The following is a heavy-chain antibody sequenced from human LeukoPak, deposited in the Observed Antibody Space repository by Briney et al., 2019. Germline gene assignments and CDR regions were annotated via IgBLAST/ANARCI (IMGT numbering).Heavy chain of an antibody. J-gene: IGHJ4*02. V-gene: IGHV3-64*04. CDR3: ARGSPRASSGYYYYFDY. CDR2: ISSNGGST. Sequence: GGSLRLSCSASGFIFSSYAMHWVRQAPGKGLEFVSGISSNGGSTYYADSVKARFTMSRDNSKNTLYLQMNSLRADDTAVYYCARGSPRASSGYYYYFDYWGQGTLATVSS. CDR1: GFIFSSYA. D-gene: IGHD3-22*01.